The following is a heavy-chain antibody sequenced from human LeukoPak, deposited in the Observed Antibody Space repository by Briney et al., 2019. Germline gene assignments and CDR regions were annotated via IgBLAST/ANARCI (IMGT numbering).Heavy chain of an antibody. V-gene: IGHV1-8*01. CDR1: GYTFTSYD. J-gene: IGHJ6*02. D-gene: IGHD3-22*01. CDR3: ARQYYYDSSGYHIYYYGMDV. Sequence: GASVKVSCKASGYTFTSYDINWVRQATGQGLEWMGWMNPNSGNTGYAQKFQGRVTMTRNTSISTAYMELSSLRSEDTAVYYCARQYYYDSSGYHIYYYGMDVWGQGTTVSVSS. CDR2: MNPNSGNT.